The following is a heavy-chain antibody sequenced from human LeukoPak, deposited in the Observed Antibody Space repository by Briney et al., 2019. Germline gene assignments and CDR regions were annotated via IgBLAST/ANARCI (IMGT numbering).Heavy chain of an antibody. D-gene: IGHD3-10*01. CDR1: GYTFNSYD. Sequence: ASVKVSCKASGYTFNSYDINWVRQATGQGLEWMGWMNPNSGNTGYAQKFQGRVTMTRNTSISTAYMELSSLRSEDTAVYYCARDGGGGFGELAYFDFWGQGALVAVSS. J-gene: IGHJ4*02. V-gene: IGHV1-8*01. CDR3: ARDGGGGFGELAYFDF. CDR2: MNPNSGNT.